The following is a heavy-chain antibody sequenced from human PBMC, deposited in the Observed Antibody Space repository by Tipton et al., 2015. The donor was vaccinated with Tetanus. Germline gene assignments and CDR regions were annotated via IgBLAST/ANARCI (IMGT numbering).Heavy chain of an antibody. Sequence: LSLTRTVSGDSVSGYYWSWIRQPPGKGLEWVGYVYYTGDTNYNPSLKSRVTISMDRSENQISLKMTSVTAADTAVYYCAGVTAQRTELYFEHWGQGTQVTVSS. J-gene: IGHJ1*01. D-gene: IGHD2-8*02. V-gene: IGHV4-59*02. CDR1: GDSVSGYY. CDR2: VYYTGDT. CDR3: AGVTAQRTELYFEH.